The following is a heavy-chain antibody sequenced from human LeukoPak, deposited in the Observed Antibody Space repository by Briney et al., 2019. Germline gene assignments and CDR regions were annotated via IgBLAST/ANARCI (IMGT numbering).Heavy chain of an antibody. J-gene: IGHJ4*02. CDR2: IYHSGST. V-gene: IGHV4-38-2*02. D-gene: IGHD1-20*01. Sequence: SETLSLTCTVSGYPISSGYYWGWIRQPPGKGLEWIGSIYHSGSTYYNPSLKSRVTISVDTSKNQFSLKLSSVTAADTAVYYCAREYNWNDRDFDYWGQGTLVTVSS. CDR3: AREYNWNDRDFDY. CDR1: GYPISSGYY.